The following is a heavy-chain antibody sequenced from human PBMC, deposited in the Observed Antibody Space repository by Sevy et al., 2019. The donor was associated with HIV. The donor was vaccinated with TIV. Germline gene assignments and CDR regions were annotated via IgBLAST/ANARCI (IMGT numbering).Heavy chain of an antibody. D-gene: IGHD3-3*02. Sequence: GGSLRLSCVASGFNFRNFWMSWVRQAPGKGLECVADIKEDGSEAYSVDSVKGRFTISRDNAKNTLYLQMNSLRDEDTAMYFCVRDKEVGASIFDAWGQGTPVTVSS. CDR2: IKEDGSEA. CDR1: GFNFRNFW. J-gene: IGHJ5*02. CDR3: VRDKEVGASIFDA. V-gene: IGHV3-7*03.